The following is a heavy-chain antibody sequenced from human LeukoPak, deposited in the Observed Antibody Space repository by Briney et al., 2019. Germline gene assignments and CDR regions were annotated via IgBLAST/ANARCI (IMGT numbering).Heavy chain of an antibody. V-gene: IGHV3-21*01. Sequence: PGGSLRLSCAASGFTFDDYAMHWVRQAPGKGLEWVSSISSSSSYIYYADSVKGRFTISRDNAKNSLYLQMNSLRAEDTAVYYCARSDKDVYYYYYYMDVWGKGTTVTVSS. CDR2: ISSSSSYI. CDR1: GFTFDDYA. CDR3: ARSDKDVYYYYYYMDV. J-gene: IGHJ6*03.